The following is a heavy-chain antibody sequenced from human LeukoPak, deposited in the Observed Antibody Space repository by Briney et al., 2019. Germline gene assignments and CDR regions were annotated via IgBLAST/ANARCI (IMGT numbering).Heavy chain of an antibody. CDR2: ISSSYI. J-gene: IGHJ4*02. CDR1: GFTFSSYS. D-gene: IGHD3-22*01. Sequence: GGSLRLSCAASGFTFSSYSMNWVRQAPGKGLEWVSSISSSYIYYADSVKGRFTISRDNAKNSLYLQMNSLRAEDTAVYYCARDADYYDSSGYSYYFDYWGQGTLVTVSS. CDR3: ARDADYYDSSGYSYYFDY. V-gene: IGHV3-21*01.